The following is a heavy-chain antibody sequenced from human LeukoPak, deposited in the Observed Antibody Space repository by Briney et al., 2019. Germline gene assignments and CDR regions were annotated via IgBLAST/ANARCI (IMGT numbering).Heavy chain of an antibody. Sequence: GGSLRLSCAASGFTFRNYVIHWVRQAPGKGLEWVAVISYDGSNKYYADSVKGRFTISRDNSKNTLYLQMNSLRAEDTAVYYCARKGDYYDSSGYTYWGQGTLVTVSS. J-gene: IGHJ4*02. CDR2: ISYDGSNK. V-gene: IGHV3-30-3*01. D-gene: IGHD3-22*01. CDR3: ARKGDYYDSSGYTY. CDR1: GFTFRNYV.